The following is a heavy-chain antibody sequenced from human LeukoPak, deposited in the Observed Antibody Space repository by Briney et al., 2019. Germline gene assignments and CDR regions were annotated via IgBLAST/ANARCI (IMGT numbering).Heavy chain of an antibody. V-gene: IGHV3-74*01. CDR3: ARGATYAYYHDY. J-gene: IGHJ4*02. D-gene: IGHD5-12*01. CDR2: IKYDGSST. CDR1: GFTFSSHW. Sequence: GGSLRLSCVDSGFTFSSHWMHWVRQAAGKGLVWVSRIKYDGSSTNYADSVKGRFTISRDNAKNTLYLQMNSLRAEDTAVYYCARGATYAYYHDYWGQGTLVTVSS.